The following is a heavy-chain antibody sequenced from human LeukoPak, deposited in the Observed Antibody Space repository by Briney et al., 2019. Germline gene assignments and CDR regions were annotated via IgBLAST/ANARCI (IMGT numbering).Heavy chain of an antibody. J-gene: IGHJ4*02. D-gene: IGHD1-26*01. Sequence: GGSLRLSCADSGFTFRRYWMNWVRQAPGKGLEWVANIHQDGDEKRYVDSVRGRFTISRDNARNAVFLEMNSLSAEDTAVYYCARDSGSYRYFDYWGQGILVMVSS. CDR2: IHQDGDEK. CDR1: GFTFRRYW. CDR3: ARDSGSYRYFDY. V-gene: IGHV3-7*04.